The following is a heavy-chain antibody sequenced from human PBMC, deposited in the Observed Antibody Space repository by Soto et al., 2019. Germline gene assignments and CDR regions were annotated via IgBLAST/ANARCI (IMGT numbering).Heavy chain of an antibody. CDR3: AREGQYYYGPAGHFDY. D-gene: IGHD3-10*01. Sequence: QVQLVESGGGVVQPRRSLRLSCAASGFTFSSYAMHWVRQAPGKGLEWVAVISYDGSNKYYADSVKGRFTISRDNSKNTLYLQMNSLRAEDTAVYYCAREGQYYYGPAGHFDYWGQGTLVTVSS. CDR1: GFTFSSYA. CDR2: ISYDGSNK. J-gene: IGHJ4*02. V-gene: IGHV3-30-3*01.